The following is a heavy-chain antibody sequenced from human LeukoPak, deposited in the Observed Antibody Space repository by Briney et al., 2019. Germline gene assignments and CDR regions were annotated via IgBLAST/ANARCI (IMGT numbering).Heavy chain of an antibody. V-gene: IGHV3-53*01. CDR1: GFTFSSYS. CDR2: IYNDGNT. J-gene: IGHJ5*02. D-gene: IGHD6-13*01. Sequence: PGGSLRLSCAASGFTFSSYSMNWVRQAPGKGLEWVSFIYNDGNTYYADSVKGRFSISRDSSRNTLFLQMNSLRVEDTAVYYCAGDTHSSNWYDHWGQGTLVTVSS. CDR3: AGDTHSSNWYDH.